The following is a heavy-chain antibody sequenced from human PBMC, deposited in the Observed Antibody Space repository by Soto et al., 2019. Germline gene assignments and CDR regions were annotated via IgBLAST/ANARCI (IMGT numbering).Heavy chain of an antibody. CDR1: GGTFSSYA. CDR3: ARSRDIVVVVAATRFDY. V-gene: IGHV1-69*12. J-gene: IGHJ4*02. D-gene: IGHD2-15*01. Sequence: QVQLVQSGAAVKKPGSSVKVSCKASGGTFSSYAISWVRQAPGQGLEWMGGIIPIFGTANYAQKFQGRVTITADESTSTAYMELSSLRSEDTAVYYCARSRDIVVVVAATRFDYWGQGTLVTVSS. CDR2: IIPIFGTA.